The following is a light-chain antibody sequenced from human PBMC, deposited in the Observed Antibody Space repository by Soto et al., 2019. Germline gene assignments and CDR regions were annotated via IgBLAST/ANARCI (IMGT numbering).Light chain of an antibody. Sequence: QLVLTQSSSASASLGSSVKLTCTLSSGHSTYIIAWHQQQPGKAPRYLMKLEGSGSYNKGSGVPDRFSGSRSGADRYLTISNLQSEDEADYYCETWDSNTRVFGTGTKVTVL. CDR2: LEGSGSY. CDR1: SGHSTYI. V-gene: IGLV4-60*03. J-gene: IGLJ1*01. CDR3: ETWDSNTRV.